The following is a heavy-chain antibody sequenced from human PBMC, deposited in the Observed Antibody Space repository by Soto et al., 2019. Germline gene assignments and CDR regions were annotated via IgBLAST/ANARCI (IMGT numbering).Heavy chain of an antibody. CDR3: ASYCSGGSCRTNWFDP. J-gene: IGHJ5*02. V-gene: IGHV3-23*01. CDR2: ISGSGGST. CDR1: GFTFSSYA. D-gene: IGHD2-15*01. Sequence: PGGSLRLSCAASGFTFSSYAMSWVRQAPGKGLEWVSAISGSGGSTYYADSVKGRFTISRDNSKNTLYLQMNSLRAEDTAVYYCASYCSGGSCRTNWFDPWGQGTLVTVPS.